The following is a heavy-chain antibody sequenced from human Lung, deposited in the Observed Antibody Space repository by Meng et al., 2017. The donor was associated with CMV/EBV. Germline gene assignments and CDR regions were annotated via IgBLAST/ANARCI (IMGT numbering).Heavy chain of an antibody. CDR3: AKDADGGKGYYYYGMDV. CDR1: GFTFDDYA. Sequence: GESLKISCAASGFTFDDYAMHWVRQAPGKGLEWVSLISWDGGSTYYADSVKGRFTISRDNRKNSLYLQMNSLRAEDTALYYCAKDADGGKGYYYYGMDVWGQGTTVTVSS. CDR2: ISWDGGST. V-gene: IGHV3-43D*03. D-gene: IGHD4-23*01. J-gene: IGHJ6*02.